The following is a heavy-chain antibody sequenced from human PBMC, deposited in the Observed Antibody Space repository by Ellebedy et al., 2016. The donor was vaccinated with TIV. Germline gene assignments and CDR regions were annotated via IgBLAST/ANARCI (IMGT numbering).Heavy chain of an antibody. CDR3: TRGKPDADSAY. Sequence: GSLRLSCTVSGGSISGSSYYWGWIRQSPGKGLEWIGTIYYSGNTYYNPSLKSRVTISVDTSKNQFSLKLTSVTVADTAVYYCTRGKPDADSAYWGQGSLVTVSS. J-gene: IGHJ1*01. CDR1: GGSISGSSYY. D-gene: IGHD1-14*01. V-gene: IGHV4-39*07. CDR2: IYYSGNT.